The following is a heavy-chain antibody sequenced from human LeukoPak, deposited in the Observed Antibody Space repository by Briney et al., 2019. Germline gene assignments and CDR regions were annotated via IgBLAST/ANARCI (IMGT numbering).Heavy chain of an antibody. D-gene: IGHD3-22*01. J-gene: IGHJ4*02. V-gene: IGHV1-2*02. CDR2: INPSSGGT. CDR1: GYTFTGYY. CDR3: AGYGRGSGYPYFDY. Sequence: ASVKVSCKASGYTFTGYYMHWVRQAPGQGLEWMGWINPSSGGTNYAQKFQGRVTMTRDTSISTAYMELSRLRSDDTAVYYGAGYGRGSGYPYFDYWGQGTLVTVSP.